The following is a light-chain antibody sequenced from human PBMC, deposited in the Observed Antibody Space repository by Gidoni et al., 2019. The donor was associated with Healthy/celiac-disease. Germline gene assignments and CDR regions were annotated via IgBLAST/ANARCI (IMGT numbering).Light chain of an antibody. CDR1: QSVSSY. Sequence: EIVLTPSPATLSLSPGERATLSCRASQSVSSYLAWYQQKPGQAPRLRIYDASNRATGIPARFRGSGPGTDFTLTISSIEHEDFAVYYCQQRSNGPLTFGGGTKVEIK. CDR3: QQRSNGPLT. V-gene: IGKV3D-11*02. CDR2: DAS. J-gene: IGKJ4*01.